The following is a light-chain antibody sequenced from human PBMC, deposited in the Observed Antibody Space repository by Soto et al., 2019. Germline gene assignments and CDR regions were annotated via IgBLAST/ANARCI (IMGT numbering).Light chain of an antibody. Sequence: QSALTQPASVSGSPGQSITISCTGTSSDVGGYNYVSWYQQHPGKAPKLMIYDVSNRPSGVSNRFSGSESGNTASLTISGLLAEDEADYYCSSYTSSSTLDVFGTGTKVTVL. CDR2: DVS. CDR1: SSDVGGYNY. J-gene: IGLJ1*01. CDR3: SSYTSSSTLDV. V-gene: IGLV2-14*01.